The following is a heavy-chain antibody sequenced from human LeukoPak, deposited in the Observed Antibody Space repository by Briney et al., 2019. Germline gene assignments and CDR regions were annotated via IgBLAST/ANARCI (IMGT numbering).Heavy chain of an antibody. D-gene: IGHD6-13*01. CDR2: IIPIFGTA. Sequence: ASVKVSCKASGGTFSSYAISWVRQAPGQGLEWMGGIIPIFGTANYAQKFQGRVTITADKSTSTAYMELSSLRSEDTAVYYCARFRVAAAGMSVYYFDYWGQGTLVTVSS. V-gene: IGHV1-69*06. CDR3: ARFRVAAAGMSVYYFDY. CDR1: GGTFSSYA. J-gene: IGHJ4*02.